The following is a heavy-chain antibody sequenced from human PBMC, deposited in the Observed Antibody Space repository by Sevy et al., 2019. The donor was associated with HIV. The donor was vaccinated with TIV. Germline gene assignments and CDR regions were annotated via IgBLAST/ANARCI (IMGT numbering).Heavy chain of an antibody. D-gene: IGHD1-26*01. CDR2: IDPSGHTT. Sequence: GTVKVSCKAAGYRFDTYYIHWVRQAPGQGLEWKGLIDPSGHTTIMSEKFQGRVTLTTDTSTSSVYMELSSLESVDTAVSYCASDQDVSGSYLEHFYYAMDVWGQGTSVPVSS. J-gene: IGHJ6*02. CDR1: GYRFDTYY. CDR3: ASDQDVSGSYLEHFYYAMDV. V-gene: IGHV1-46*02.